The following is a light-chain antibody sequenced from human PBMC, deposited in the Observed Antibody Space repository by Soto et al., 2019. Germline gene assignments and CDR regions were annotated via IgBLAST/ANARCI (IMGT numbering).Light chain of an antibody. CDR2: GAS. CDR3: QQYNNWPPWT. CDR1: QSVSSN. Sequence: EIVMTQSPATLSVSPGERATLSCRARQSVSSNLAWYQQKPGQAPRLVIYGASTRATGIPARFSGSGSGTEFTLTISSLQSEDFAVYYCQQYNNWPPWTFGQGTKVEIK. J-gene: IGKJ1*01. V-gene: IGKV3-15*01.